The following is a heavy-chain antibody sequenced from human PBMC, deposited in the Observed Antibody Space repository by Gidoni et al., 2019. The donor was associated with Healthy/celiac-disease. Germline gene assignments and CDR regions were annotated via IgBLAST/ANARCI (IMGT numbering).Heavy chain of an antibody. J-gene: IGHJ4*02. CDR2: FYHSGRT. CDR1: GYSISSGYY. V-gene: IGHV4-38-2*02. CDR3: ARDDITGTFDY. Sequence: QVQLQESGPGLVKPSEPLSLTCSVSGYSISSGYYWGWIRQPPGKGLEWIGSFYHSGRTYYNPSLKSRVTISVDTSKNQLSLKLDSVTAADTAVYYCARDDITGTFDYWGQGTLVTVSS. D-gene: IGHD1-20*01.